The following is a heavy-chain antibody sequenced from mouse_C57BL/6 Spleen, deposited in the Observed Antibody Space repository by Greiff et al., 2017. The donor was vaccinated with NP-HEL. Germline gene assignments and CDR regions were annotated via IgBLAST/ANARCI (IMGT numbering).Heavy chain of an antibody. J-gene: IGHJ2*01. Sequence: EVQLQQSGPELVKPGASVKISCKASGYTFTDYYMNWVKQSHGKSLEWIGDINPNNGGTSYNQKFKGKATLTVDKSSSTAYMELRSLTSEDSAVYYWARRAYYGSSHDYWGQGTTLTVSS. CDR3: ARRAYYGSSHDY. CDR1: GYTFTDYY. V-gene: IGHV1-26*01. CDR2: INPNNGGT. D-gene: IGHD1-1*01.